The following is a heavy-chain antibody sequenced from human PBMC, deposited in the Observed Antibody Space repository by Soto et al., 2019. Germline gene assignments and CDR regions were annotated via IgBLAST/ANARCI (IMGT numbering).Heavy chain of an antibody. V-gene: IGHV3-48*02. CDR3: ARVSSLLDYDFWT. J-gene: IGHJ4*02. D-gene: IGHD3-3*01. Sequence: GGSLRLSCAASGFTFSSYSMNWVRQAPGKGLEWVSYISSSSTIYYADSVKGRFTISRDNAKNSLYLQMNSLRDEDTAVYYCARVSSLLDYDFWTWGQGTLVTVSS. CDR2: ISSSSTI. CDR1: GFTFSSYS.